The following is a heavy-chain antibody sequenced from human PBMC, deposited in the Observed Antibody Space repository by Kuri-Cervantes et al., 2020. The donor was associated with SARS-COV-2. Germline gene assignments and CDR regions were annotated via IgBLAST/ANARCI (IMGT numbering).Heavy chain of an antibody. CDR1: GFTVSSNY. J-gene: IGHJ4*02. Sequence: GGSLRLSCAASGFTVSSNYMRWVRQAPGKGLEWVSGISGDGDRADYADSVKGRFTISRDNSKNMLYLQMNSLRAEDTAVYYCAKDKGFGELFSDYWGQGTLVTVSS. D-gene: IGHD3-10*01. CDR2: ISGDGDRA. V-gene: IGHV3-23*01. CDR3: AKDKGFGELFSDY.